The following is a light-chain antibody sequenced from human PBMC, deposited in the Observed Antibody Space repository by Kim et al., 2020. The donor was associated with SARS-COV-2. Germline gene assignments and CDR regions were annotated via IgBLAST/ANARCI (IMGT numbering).Light chain of an antibody. V-gene: IGKV3-15*01. CDR1: QSVGSN. CDR2: GAS. CDR3: QQYKNWPLT. J-gene: IGKJ4*01. Sequence: EVVMTQSPATLSMSPGERATLSCRASQSVGSNLAWYQHKIGQAPKVLMYGASIRATGIPARFSGSGSGTEFTLTVSSLQSEDFAVYYCQQYKNWPLTFGGGTKVDIK.